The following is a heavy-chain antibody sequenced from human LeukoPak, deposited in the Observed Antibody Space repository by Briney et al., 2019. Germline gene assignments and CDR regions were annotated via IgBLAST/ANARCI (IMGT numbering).Heavy chain of an antibody. J-gene: IGHJ4*02. V-gene: IGHV3-23*01. CDR3: AKWDIVATIKEGFDY. Sequence: GGSLRLSCAASGFTFSSYAMSWVRQAPGKGLEWVSAISGSGGSTYYADSVKGRFTISRDNSKNTLYLQMNSLRAEDTAVYYCAKWDIVATIKEGFDYWGQGTLVTVSS. CDR2: ISGSGGST. D-gene: IGHD5-12*01. CDR1: GFTFSSYA.